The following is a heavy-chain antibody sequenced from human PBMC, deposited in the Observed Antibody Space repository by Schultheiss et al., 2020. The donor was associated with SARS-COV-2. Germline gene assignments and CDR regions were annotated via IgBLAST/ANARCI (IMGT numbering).Heavy chain of an antibody. D-gene: IGHD2-15*01. V-gene: IGHV3-73*01. CDR1: GFTFSASA. CDR3: TILDCSGSSCFSFDY. CDR2: IKSKDNNYAT. Sequence: GESLKISCAASGFTFSASAIHWVRQASGRGLEWLGRIKSKDNNYATAYAASVKGRFTVSRADSKNTAYLQMNSLKTEDTAIYYCTILDCSGSSCFSFDYWGQGTLVTVSS. J-gene: IGHJ4*02.